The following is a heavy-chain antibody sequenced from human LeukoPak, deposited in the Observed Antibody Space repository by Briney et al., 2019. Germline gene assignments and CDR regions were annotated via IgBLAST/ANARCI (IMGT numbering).Heavy chain of an antibody. V-gene: IGHV5-51*01. D-gene: IGHD5-18*01. CDR2: IYAGDSDT. CDR1: GYSFTSYW. Sequence: GESLKISCKGSGYSFTSYWIGWVRQKPGKGLEWMVIIYAGDSDTRYSPSFQGQVTISADKSINTAYLQWSSLKASDTAMYYCARRADAPMRTTHYYYMDVWGKGTTVTISS. CDR3: ARRADAPMRTTHYYYMDV. J-gene: IGHJ6*03.